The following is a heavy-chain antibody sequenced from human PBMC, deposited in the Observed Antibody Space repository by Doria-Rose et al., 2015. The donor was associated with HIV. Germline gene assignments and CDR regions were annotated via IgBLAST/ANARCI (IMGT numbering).Heavy chain of an antibody. J-gene: IGHJ6*02. D-gene: IGHD4-17*01. CDR2: IYYSGST. V-gene: IGHV4-30-4*01. CDR3: ARVSRGYSDPLYYYGMDV. Sequence: SWVRQPPGKGLEWTGYIYYSGSTYYNPSLRSRVTISLDTSKNQFSLKLSSVTAADTAVYYCARVSRGYSDPLYYYGMDVWGQGTTVTVSS.